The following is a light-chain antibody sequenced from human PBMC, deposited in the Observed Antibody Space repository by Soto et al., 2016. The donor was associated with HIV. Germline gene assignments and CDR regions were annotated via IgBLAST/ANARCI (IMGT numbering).Light chain of an antibody. J-gene: IGKJ2*01. V-gene: IGKV1-5*03. CDR2: KAS. Sequence: DIQMTQSPSTLSASVGDRVTFTCRASQSIRGLLTWYQQKPGGAPKPLIEKASTLISGVHQGSAAVDLGQNSLSPSPALQPDDFATYYCQQYTTYPITFGQGTKLEIK. CDR3: QQYTTYPIT. CDR1: QSIRGL.